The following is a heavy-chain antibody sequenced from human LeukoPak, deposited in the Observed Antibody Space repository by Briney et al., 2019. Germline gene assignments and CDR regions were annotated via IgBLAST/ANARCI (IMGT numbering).Heavy chain of an antibody. V-gene: IGHV3-7*03. CDR2: INQDGSKK. Sequence: PGGSLRLSCVASRFTFSNYWMSWVRQAPGKGLEWVANINQDGSKKRYADSMKGRFTISRDNAKESLYLQMNSLRAEDTAVYYCAKDLEVVGSPYYFDYWGQGTLVTVSS. D-gene: IGHD5-24*01. CDR3: AKDLEVVGSPYYFDY. CDR1: RFTFSNYW. J-gene: IGHJ4*02.